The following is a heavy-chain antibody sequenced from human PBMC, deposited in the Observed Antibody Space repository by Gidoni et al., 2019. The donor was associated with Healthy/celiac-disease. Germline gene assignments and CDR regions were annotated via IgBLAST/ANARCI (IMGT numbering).Heavy chain of an antibody. CDR2: IYTSGST. CDR3: ARDSWGGYYDFWSGYYYYYYGMDV. Sequence: QVQLQESGPGLVQPSQTLSLTCTVSGGSISSGSYYWSWFRQPAGKGLGWIGQIYTSGSTNYNPSRKSRVTISVDTSKNQFSLRLSSVTAADTAVYYCARDSWGGYYDFWSGYYYYYYGMDVWGQGTTVTVSS. J-gene: IGHJ6*02. D-gene: IGHD3-3*01. V-gene: IGHV4-61*02. CDR1: GGSISSGSYY.